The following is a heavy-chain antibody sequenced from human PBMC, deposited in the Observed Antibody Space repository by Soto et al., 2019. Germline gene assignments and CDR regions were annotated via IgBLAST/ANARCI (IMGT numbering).Heavy chain of an antibody. D-gene: IGHD6-13*01. Sequence: QVQLVQSGAEVKKPGSSVKVSCKASGGTFNSYALSWVRQASGQGLEWMGGIIPIFGKVNFAQNFQGRVTITADAPTSTASMELSSLGSEDTAVYYCASVGSAAASAGLGYYNYPMDVWGQGTTVIVSS. CDR3: ASVGSAAASAGLGYYNYPMDV. V-gene: IGHV1-69*01. CDR1: GGTFNSYA. CDR2: IIPIFGKV. J-gene: IGHJ6*02.